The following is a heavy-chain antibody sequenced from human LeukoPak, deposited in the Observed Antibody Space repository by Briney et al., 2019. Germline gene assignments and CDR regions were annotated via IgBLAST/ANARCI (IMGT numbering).Heavy chain of an antibody. D-gene: IGHD6-13*01. CDR2: ISTTGSDI. CDR3: ARDRAAAGTNDY. J-gene: IGHJ4*02. CDR1: GFTFSTYS. Sequence: GGSLRLSCAASGFTFSTYSMNWVRQAPGKGLEWISHISTTGSDIYYVDSVKGRFTVSRDNAKNSLYLQMNSLRAEDTAVYYCARDRAAAGTNDYWGQGTLVTVSS. V-gene: IGHV3-21*05.